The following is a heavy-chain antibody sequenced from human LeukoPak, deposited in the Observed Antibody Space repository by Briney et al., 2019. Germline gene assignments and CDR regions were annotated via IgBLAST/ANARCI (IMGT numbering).Heavy chain of an antibody. Sequence: SETLSLTCTVSGGSISSGDYYWSWIRQPPGKGLEWIGYIYYSGSTYYNPSLKSRVTISGDTSNNQFSLKLSSVTATDTAVYYCARSYNNAGYFYYGMDVWGQGTTVTVSS. CDR3: ARSYNNAGYFYYGMDV. J-gene: IGHJ6*02. V-gene: IGHV4-30-4*01. CDR1: GGSISSGDYY. D-gene: IGHD5-24*01. CDR2: IYYSGST.